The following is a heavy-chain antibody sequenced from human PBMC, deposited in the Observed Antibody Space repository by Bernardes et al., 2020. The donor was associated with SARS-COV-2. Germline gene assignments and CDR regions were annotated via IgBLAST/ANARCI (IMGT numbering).Heavy chain of an antibody. CDR3: ARGANYAMGV. V-gene: IGHV6-1*01. J-gene: IGHJ6*02. CDR1: GDSVSSNSAV. CDR2: TSYRSKWNY. Sequence: LSLTCAISGDSVSSNSAVWHWIRQSPSRGLEWLGRTSYRSKWNYDYAVSVKSRITISPDTSKNQFSLELTSVTPEDTAVYYCARGANYAMGVWGQGTTVTVSS.